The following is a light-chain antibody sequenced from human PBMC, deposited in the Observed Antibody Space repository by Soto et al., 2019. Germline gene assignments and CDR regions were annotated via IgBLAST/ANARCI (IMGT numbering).Light chain of an antibody. CDR1: QSVSSW. CDR3: QQYSRTQLT. J-gene: IGKJ4*01. V-gene: IGKV1-5*03. Sequence: DIQMTQSPSTLSASVGDRVTITCRASQSVSSWLAWYQQKPGEVPKLLIYKSSSLESGVPSRFSGRVSGTEFTLTISSLQPDDFVTYYCQQYSRTQLTFGGGTNVEIK. CDR2: KSS.